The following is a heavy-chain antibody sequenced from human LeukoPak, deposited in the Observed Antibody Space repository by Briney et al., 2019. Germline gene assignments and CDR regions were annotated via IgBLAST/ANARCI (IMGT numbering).Heavy chain of an antibody. Sequence: GGSLRLSCAASGFTFNNYAMSWVRQAPGKGLEWVSAISARGGTTYYADSVKGRFTISRDNSENTLFLQMNSLRAEDTAVYYCAKGPREYCSSTSCPNWFDSWGQGTLVSVSS. CDR3: AKGPREYCSSTSCPNWFDS. D-gene: IGHD2-2*01. CDR2: ISARGGTT. J-gene: IGHJ5*01. V-gene: IGHV3-23*01. CDR1: GFTFNNYA.